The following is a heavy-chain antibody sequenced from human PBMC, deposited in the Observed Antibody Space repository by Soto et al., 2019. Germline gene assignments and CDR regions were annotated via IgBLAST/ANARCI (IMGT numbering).Heavy chain of an antibody. D-gene: IGHD2-2*01. CDR1: GYIFSNFG. CDR3: AKDASSWFYYYYGMDV. Sequence: QIQLVQSGPEVRKPGASVKVSCKASGYIFSNFGISWVRQAPGRGLEWMGWISGYNDNTNYAQKFQDRVRMTTDISTRTAYMELTTLRPEDTAVYYCAKDASSWFYYYYGMDVWGQGTTVTVSS. J-gene: IGHJ6*02. V-gene: IGHV1-18*01. CDR2: ISGYNDNT.